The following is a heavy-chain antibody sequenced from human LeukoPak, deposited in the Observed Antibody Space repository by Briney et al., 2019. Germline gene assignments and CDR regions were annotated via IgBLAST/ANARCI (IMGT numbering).Heavy chain of an antibody. V-gene: IGHV1-18*01. D-gene: IGHD2-2*01. Sequence: ASVKVSCKASGYTFTSYGISWVRPAPGQGLEWMGWISAYNGNTNYAQKLQGRVTMTTDTSTSTAYMELRSLRSDDTAVYYCARDRLGYCSSTSCPLGVYWGQGTLVTVSS. CDR1: GYTFTSYG. CDR3: ARDRLGYCSSTSCPLGVY. CDR2: ISAYNGNT. J-gene: IGHJ4*02.